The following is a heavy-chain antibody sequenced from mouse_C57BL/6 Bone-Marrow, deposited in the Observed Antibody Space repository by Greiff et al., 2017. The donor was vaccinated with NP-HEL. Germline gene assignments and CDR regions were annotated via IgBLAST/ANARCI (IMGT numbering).Heavy chain of an antibody. V-gene: IGHV1-47*01. CDR1: GYTFTTYP. CDR3: ARGIYYGNYWYFDV. Sequence: QVQLQQSGAELVKPGASVKMSCKASGYTFTTYPIEWMKQNHGKSLEWIGNFHPYNDDTKYNEKFKGKATLTVEKSSSTVYLVLSRLTSDDSAVYYGARGIYYGNYWYFDVWGTGTTVTVSS. J-gene: IGHJ1*03. CDR2: FHPYNDDT. D-gene: IGHD2-1*01.